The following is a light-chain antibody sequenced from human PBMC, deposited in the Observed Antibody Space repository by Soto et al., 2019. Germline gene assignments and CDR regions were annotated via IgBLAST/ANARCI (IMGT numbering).Light chain of an antibody. CDR3: QHYGSSPWT. CDR2: VAS. Sequence: EIVLTQSPGTLSLSPGERATLSCRASQSVGGSYLAWFQQKPGQAPRLLIYVASTRATGVPDRFSGSGSATDFSLTINRLEPEEFAVNYCQHYGSSPWTFGQGTKVEIK. CDR1: QSVGGSY. J-gene: IGKJ1*01. V-gene: IGKV3-20*01.